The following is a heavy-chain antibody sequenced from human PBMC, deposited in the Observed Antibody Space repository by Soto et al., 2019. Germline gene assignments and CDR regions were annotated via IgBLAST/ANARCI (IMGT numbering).Heavy chain of an antibody. CDR1: GYSFDTFG. CDR2: ISVEKGDT. Sequence: QVQVVQSGAEVKKPGASVKVACKASGYSFDTFGMSWVHQAPGQGLEWMGWISVEKGDTNSAQKFQDRVTMTTDTSMSTAYMELRSLTSDDTAVYYCARCYCSVGSCFTCWHFDLWGRGTLVTVSS. D-gene: IGHD2-15*01. CDR3: ARCYCSVGSCFTCWHFDL. V-gene: IGHV1-18*01. J-gene: IGHJ2*01.